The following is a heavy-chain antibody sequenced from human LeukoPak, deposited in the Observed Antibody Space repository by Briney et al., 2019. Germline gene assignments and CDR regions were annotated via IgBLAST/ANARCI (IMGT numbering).Heavy chain of an antibody. CDR3: ARDRTGRNTAQDDY. J-gene: IGHJ4*02. Sequence: PSETLSLTCTVSGYSISSGYYWGWIRQPPGKGLEWIGSIYHSGSTYYNPSLKSRVTISVDTSKNQFSLKLSSVTAADTAVYYCARDRTGRNTAQDDYWGQGTLVTVSS. CDR2: IYHSGST. D-gene: IGHD5-18*01. CDR1: GYSISSGYY. V-gene: IGHV4-38-2*02.